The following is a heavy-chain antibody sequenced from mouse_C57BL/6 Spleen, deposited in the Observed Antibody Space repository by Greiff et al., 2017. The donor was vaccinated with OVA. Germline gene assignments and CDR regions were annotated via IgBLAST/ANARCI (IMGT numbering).Heavy chain of an antibody. D-gene: IGHD2-3*01. V-gene: IGHV3-6*01. CDR2: ISYDGSN. J-gene: IGHJ2*01. CDR3: ARGEFDGYYPFDY. Sequence: EVKLMESGPGLVKPSQSLSLTCSVTGYSITSGYYWNWIRQFPGNKLEWMGYISYDGSNNSNPSLKNRISITRDTSKNQFFLKLNSVTTEDTATYYCARGEFDGYYPFDYWGQGTTLTVSS. CDR1: GYSITSGYY.